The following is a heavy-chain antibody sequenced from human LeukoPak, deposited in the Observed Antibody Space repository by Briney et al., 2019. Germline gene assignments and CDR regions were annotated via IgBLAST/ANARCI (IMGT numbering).Heavy chain of an antibody. CDR2: IYTSGST. J-gene: IGHJ3*02. CDR3: ARSPIVVVPAARRDAFDS. D-gene: IGHD2-2*01. CDR1: DDSITMYY. V-gene: IGHV4-4*08. Sequence: SETLSLTCTVSDDSITMYYWTWIRQPPGKGLEWIGRIYTSGSTNYNPSLKSRVTISVDTSKNQFSLKLSSVTAADTAVYYCARSPIVVVPAARRDAFDSWAKGQWSPSRQ.